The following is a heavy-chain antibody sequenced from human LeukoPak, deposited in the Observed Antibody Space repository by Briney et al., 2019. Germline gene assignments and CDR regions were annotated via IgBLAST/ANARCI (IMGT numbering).Heavy chain of an antibody. D-gene: IGHD3-3*01. Sequence: SETLSLTCTVSGGSISRVGYYWSWIRQPPGKGLEFIGYIFHSGSTYYNPSLKSRVTISVDRSKNQISLKLSSVTAADTAVYYCGASTGMVIIIHWGQGTLVTVSS. J-gene: IGHJ4*02. CDR1: GGSISRVGYY. CDR3: GASTGMVIIIH. CDR2: IFHSGST. V-gene: IGHV4-30-2*01.